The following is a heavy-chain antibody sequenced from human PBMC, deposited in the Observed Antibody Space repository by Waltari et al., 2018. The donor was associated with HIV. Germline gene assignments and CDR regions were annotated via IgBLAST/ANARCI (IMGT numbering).Heavy chain of an antibody. V-gene: IGHV4-39*01. D-gene: IGHD5-12*01. CDR1: GGSLSSSSYY. CDR3: ARHLSSDYEVRYFDA. CDR2: IYYSGVT. J-gene: IGHJ4*02. Sequence: QLQLQESGPRLVKPSETMSLTCTGSGGSLSSSSYYWGWIGPPPGKGLEWFGCIYYSGVTYYDPSLKSRVNISVDTSKNQFSLKLRSVTAADTAVYNCARHLSSDYEVRYFDAWGQGTLVTVSS.